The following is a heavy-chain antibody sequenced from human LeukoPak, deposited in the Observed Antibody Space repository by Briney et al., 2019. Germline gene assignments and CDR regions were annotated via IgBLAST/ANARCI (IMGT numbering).Heavy chain of an antibody. J-gene: IGHJ4*02. V-gene: IGHV3-74*01. D-gene: IGHD6-19*01. CDR1: GFTFSSYW. CDR2: VNSDESST. Sequence: PGGSLRLSCAASGFTFSSYWMHWVRQAPGKGLMWVSRVNSDESSTNYADSVKGRFTISRDNAKNTLYLQMNSLRAEDTAVYYCARVARSGWEPLGYWGQGTLVTVSS. CDR3: ARVARSGWEPLGY.